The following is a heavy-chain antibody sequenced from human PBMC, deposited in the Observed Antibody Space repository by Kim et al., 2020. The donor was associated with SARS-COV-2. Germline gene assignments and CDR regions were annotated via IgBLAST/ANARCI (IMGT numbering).Heavy chain of an antibody. CDR2: IKQDGSET. V-gene: IGHV3-7*01. CDR1: GFAFTTYW. D-gene: IGHD3-22*01. Sequence: GGSLRLSCAASGFAFTTYWMSRVRQAPGKGLEWVANIKQDGSETYYVDFVKGRFSISRDNSKNSLYLQMNSLRAEDTAVYYCARDGSAYDYWGQGTLVTVSS. J-gene: IGHJ4*02. CDR3: ARDGSAYDY.